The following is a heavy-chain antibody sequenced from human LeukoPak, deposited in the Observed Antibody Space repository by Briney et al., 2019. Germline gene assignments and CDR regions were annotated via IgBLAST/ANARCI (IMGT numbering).Heavy chain of an antibody. J-gene: IGHJ4*02. CDR2: INPSGGST. V-gene: IGHV1-46*01. CDR3: ARDVGLQFELYGDYALGY. Sequence: GASVKVSCKASGYTFSAYYMHWVRQAPGQGLEWMGIINPSGGSTSYAQKFQGRVTMTRDMSTSTVYMELSSLRSEDTAVYYCARDVGLQFELYGDYALGYWGQGTLVTVSS. D-gene: IGHD4-17*01. CDR1: GYTFSAYY.